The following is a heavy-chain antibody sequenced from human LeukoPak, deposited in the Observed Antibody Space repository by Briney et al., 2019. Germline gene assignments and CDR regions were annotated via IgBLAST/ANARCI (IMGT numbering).Heavy chain of an antibody. Sequence: SETLSLTCIFSGDSMTNYYWNWIRQPPGKGLEWIGYIFYSGRTNYNPSLKSRVTMSVDTSKKQFTLNLISVTAADTAVYYCARPARYCSSGSCYSDWYFDLWGRGTLVTVSS. J-gene: IGHJ2*01. CDR1: GDSMTNYY. CDR2: IFYSGRT. V-gene: IGHV4-59*08. D-gene: IGHD2-15*01. CDR3: ARPARYCSSGSCYSDWYFDL.